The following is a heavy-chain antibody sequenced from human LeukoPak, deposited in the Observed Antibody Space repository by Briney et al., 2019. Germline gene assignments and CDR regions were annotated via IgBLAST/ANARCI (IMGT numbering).Heavy chain of an antibody. CDR1: GGSFSGYY. CDR3: ASLPPPFDI. J-gene: IGHJ3*02. CDR2: INHSGST. Sequence: PSETLSLTCAVYGGSFSGYYWSWIRQPPGKGLEWIGEINHSGSTNYNPSLKGRVTISVDTSKNQFSLKLSSVTAADKGVYYCASLPPPFDIWGQGTMVTVSA. V-gene: IGHV4-34*01.